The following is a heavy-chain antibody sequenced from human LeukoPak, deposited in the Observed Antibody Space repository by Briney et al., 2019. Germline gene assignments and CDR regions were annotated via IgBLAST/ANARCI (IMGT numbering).Heavy chain of an antibody. Sequence: ASVKVSCKTSGYTFTSYVIGWVRQASGQGLEWMAWISPYNGNTNYAQKLQGRVTVTTDTSTTTAYMELRSLRSDDTAVYYCTRDRSASGSQNYWGQGTLVTVSS. CDR1: GYTFTSYV. J-gene: IGHJ4*02. D-gene: IGHD1-26*01. CDR3: TRDRSASGSQNY. V-gene: IGHV1-18*01. CDR2: ISPYNGNT.